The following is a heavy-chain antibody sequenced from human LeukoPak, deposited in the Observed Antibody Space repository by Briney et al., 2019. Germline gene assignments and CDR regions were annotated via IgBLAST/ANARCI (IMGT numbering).Heavy chain of an antibody. CDR3: AKGGNGWSPFDY. CDR1: GFTFSSYW. CDR2: INSDGSST. D-gene: IGHD6-19*01. Sequence: GGSLRLSCAASGFTFSSYWMHWVRQAPGKGLVWVSRINSDGSSTSYADSVKGRFTISRDNAKNTLYLQMNSLRPEDTALYYCAKGGNGWSPFDYWGQGTLVTVSS. V-gene: IGHV3-74*01. J-gene: IGHJ4*02.